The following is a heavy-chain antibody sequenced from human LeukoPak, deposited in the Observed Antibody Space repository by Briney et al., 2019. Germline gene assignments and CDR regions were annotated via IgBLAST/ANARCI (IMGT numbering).Heavy chain of an antibody. CDR1: GFTFSTYG. CDR2: ISSNGGST. Sequence: GGSLRLSCAASGFTFSTYGMHWVRQAPGKGLENVSSISSNGGSTYYANSVRGRFTISRDNSKNTLYLQMASLRVEDMAVYYCARDASYGSGSYFDYWGQGTLVTVSS. J-gene: IGHJ4*02. CDR3: ARDASYGSGSYFDY. V-gene: IGHV3-64*01. D-gene: IGHD3-10*01.